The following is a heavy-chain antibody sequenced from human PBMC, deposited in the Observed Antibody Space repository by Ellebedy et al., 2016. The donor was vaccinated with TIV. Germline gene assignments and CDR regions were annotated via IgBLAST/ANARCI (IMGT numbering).Heavy chain of an antibody. CDR3: ARDRFATLY. Sequence: GESLKISCAGSGFTFSDYFMSWVRQAPGKGLEWISYIPASGTGIYYADSVKGRFTISRDNAENSLYLQMNSLRDEDTAVYYCARDRFATLYWGQGTLVTVSS. CDR1: GFTFSDYF. V-gene: IGHV3-11*01. J-gene: IGHJ4*02. CDR2: IPASGTGI. D-gene: IGHD3-3*01.